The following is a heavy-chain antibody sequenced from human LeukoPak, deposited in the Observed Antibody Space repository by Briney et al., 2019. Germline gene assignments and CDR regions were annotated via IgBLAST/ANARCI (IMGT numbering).Heavy chain of an antibody. CDR3: ARLVLRDYYDSSGYWDAFDI. CDR2: IFGGGST. Sequence: GGSLRLSCAASGFTVSDNYMSWVRQAPGRGLECVTVIFGGGSTYHADSVKGRFTISRDNSKNTLYLQMNSLRAEDTAVYYCARLVLRDYYDSSGYWDAFDIWGQGTMVTVSS. V-gene: IGHV3-66*04. D-gene: IGHD3-22*01. J-gene: IGHJ3*02. CDR1: GFTVSDNY.